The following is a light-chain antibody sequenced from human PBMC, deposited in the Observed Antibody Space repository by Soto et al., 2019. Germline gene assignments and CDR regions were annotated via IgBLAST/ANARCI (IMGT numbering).Light chain of an antibody. CDR1: QSVSSNY. CDR3: QQYGRSPPFA. CDR2: GAS. J-gene: IGKJ2*01. V-gene: IGKV3-20*01. Sequence: EIVLTQSPGTLSLSPGERATLSCRASQSVSSNYIAWYQQNPGQAPRLLIYGASTRATGIPDRFSGCGSGTDFTLTISRLEPEDFAVYFCQQYGRSPPFAFGQGTKVEIK.